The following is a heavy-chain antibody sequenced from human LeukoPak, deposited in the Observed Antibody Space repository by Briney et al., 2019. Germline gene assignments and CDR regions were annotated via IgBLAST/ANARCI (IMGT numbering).Heavy chain of an antibody. CDR1: GFTFSSYA. CDR3: ATEERWLQLANNAFDI. V-gene: IGHV3-23*01. J-gene: IGHJ3*02. Sequence: PGGSLRHSCAASGFTFSSYAMSWVRQAPGKGLEWVSAISGSGGSTYYADSVKGRFTISRDNSKNTLYLQMNSLRAEDTAVYYCATEERWLQLANNAFDIWGQGTMVTVSS. D-gene: IGHD5-24*01. CDR2: ISGSGGST.